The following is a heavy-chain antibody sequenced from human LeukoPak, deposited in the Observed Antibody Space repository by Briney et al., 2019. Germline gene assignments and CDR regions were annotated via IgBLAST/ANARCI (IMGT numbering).Heavy chain of an antibody. CDR2: ISSSSSYI. Sequence: PGGSLRLSCAASGFTFSSYSMNWVRQAPGKGLEWVSYISSSSSYIYYADSVKGRFTISRDNAKNSLYLQMNSLRAEDTAVYYCASVGYSSSSGLDPWGQGTLVTVSS. D-gene: IGHD6-13*01. J-gene: IGHJ5*02. CDR1: GFTFSSYS. V-gene: IGHV3-21*05. CDR3: ASVGYSSSSGLDP.